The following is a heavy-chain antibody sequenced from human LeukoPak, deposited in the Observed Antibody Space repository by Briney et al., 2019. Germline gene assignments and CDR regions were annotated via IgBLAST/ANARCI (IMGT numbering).Heavy chain of an antibody. CDR1: GYTFTNYG. V-gene: IGHV1-18*01. Sequence: ASVTVSFKASGYTFTNYGISWVRQAPGQGLEGMGWISAYNGNTNYAQKLQGRVTMTTETSTSTAYMELRSLRSDDTAVYYCARDPASYYDFWSGYYNPSGEHYFDYWGQGTLVTVSS. J-gene: IGHJ4*02. D-gene: IGHD3-3*01. CDR3: ARDPASYYDFWSGYYNPSGEHYFDY. CDR2: ISAYNGNT.